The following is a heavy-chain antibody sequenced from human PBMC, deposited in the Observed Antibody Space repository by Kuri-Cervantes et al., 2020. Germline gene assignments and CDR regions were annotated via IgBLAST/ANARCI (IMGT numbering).Heavy chain of an antibody. D-gene: IGHD5-12*01. CDR2: IKSKTDGGTT. V-gene: IGHV3-15*01. J-gene: IGHJ4*02. Sequence: GESLKISCAASGFTFSNAWMSWVRQAPGKGLEWVGRIKSKTDGGTTDYAAPVKGRFTISRDDSKNTLYLQMNSLKTEDTAVYYCTTVGSMVATCFDYWGQGTLVTVSS. CDR1: GFTFSNAW. CDR3: TTVGSMVATCFDY.